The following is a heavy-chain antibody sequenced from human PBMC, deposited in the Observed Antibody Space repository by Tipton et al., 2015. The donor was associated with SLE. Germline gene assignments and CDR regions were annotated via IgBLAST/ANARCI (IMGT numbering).Heavy chain of an antibody. CDR1: GGSISSYY. CDR3: ARADGSYCYYFMGV. J-gene: IGHJ6*03. V-gene: IGHV4-59*01. D-gene: IGHD3-10*01. CDR2: ASYSGRP. Sequence: TLSLTCTVSGGSISSYYWSWIRQPPGKGLEWIGDASYSGRPNFNPSLKSRVTVSVDTSKNHISLRLSSVTAADSAVYYCARADGSYCYYFMGVWGKGTTVTVSS.